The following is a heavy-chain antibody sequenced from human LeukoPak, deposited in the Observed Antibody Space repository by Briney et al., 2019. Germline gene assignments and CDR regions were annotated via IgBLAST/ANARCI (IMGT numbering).Heavy chain of an antibody. J-gene: IGHJ4*02. CDR1: GGSISSGSYY. V-gene: IGHV4-61*02. CDR3: ARVSSGWYNAY. Sequence: PSQTLSLTCTVSGGSISSGSYYWSWIRQPAGKGLEWIGRIYTSGSTNYNPSLKSRVTISVDTSKNQFSLKLSSVTAADTAVYYCARVSSGWYNAYWGQGTLVSVSS. CDR2: IYTSGST. D-gene: IGHD6-19*01.